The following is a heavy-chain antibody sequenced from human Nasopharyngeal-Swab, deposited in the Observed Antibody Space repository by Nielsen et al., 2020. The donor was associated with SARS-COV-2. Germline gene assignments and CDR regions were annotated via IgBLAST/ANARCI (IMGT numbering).Heavy chain of an antibody. CDR3: AKDLRGPYFF. CDR1: GFTFSSYW. CDR2: ISGSGDISGSGGST. Sequence: GESLKISCAASGFTFSSYWMSWVRQAPGKGLEWVAAISGSGDISGSGGSTYYADSVKGRFTISRDNSKNTLSLQMNGLGAEDTAVYYCAKDLRGPYFFWGQGTLVTVSS. J-gene: IGHJ4*02. V-gene: IGHV3-23*01. D-gene: IGHD2/OR15-2a*01.